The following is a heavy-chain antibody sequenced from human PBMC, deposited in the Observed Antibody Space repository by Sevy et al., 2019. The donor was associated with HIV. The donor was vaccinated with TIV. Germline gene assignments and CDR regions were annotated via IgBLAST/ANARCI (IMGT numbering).Heavy chain of an antibody. J-gene: IGHJ4*02. Sequence: GGSLRLSCAASGFTFSSYAMHWVRQAPGKGLEWVAVISYDGSNKYYADSVKGRFTISRDNSKNTLYLQMNSLRAEDTAGYYCASDRSGSYYILYVVDYWGQGTLVTVSS. CDR1: GFTFSSYA. D-gene: IGHD1-26*01. V-gene: IGHV3-30*04. CDR2: ISYDGSNK. CDR3: ASDRSGSYYILYVVDY.